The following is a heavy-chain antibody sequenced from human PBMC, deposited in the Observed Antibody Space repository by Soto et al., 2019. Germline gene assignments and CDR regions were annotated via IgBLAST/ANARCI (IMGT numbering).Heavy chain of an antibody. CDR3: ASGGRKLHLWHPFDS. J-gene: IGHJ4*02. D-gene: IGHD3-16*01. Sequence: SETLSLTCAVSGGSISSGGYSWSWIRQPPGKGLEWIGYIYHSGSTYCNPSLKSRVTISVDRSKNQFSLKLSSVTAADTAVYFCASGGRKLHLWHPFDSWGQGTLDTVSS. CDR1: GGSISSGGYS. V-gene: IGHV4-30-2*01. CDR2: IYHSGST.